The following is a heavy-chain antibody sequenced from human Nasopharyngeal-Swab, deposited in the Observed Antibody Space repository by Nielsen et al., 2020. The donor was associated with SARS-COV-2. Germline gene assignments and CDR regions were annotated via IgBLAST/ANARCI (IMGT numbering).Heavy chain of an antibody. V-gene: IGHV4-59*01. CDR1: GGSISSYF. Sequence: SETLSLTSTVSGGSISSYFWSWIRQPPGKGLEWIGYMYHSGNTNYNPSLKSRVTISVDTSKNQFSLKLSSVTAADTAVYYCARDYSFSYGMDAWGQGTTVTVSS. CDR2: MYHSGNT. J-gene: IGHJ6*02. CDR3: ARDYSFSYGMDA. D-gene: IGHD4-11*01.